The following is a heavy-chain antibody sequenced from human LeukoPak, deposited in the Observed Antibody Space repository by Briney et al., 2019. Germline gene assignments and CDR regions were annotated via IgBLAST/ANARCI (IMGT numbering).Heavy chain of an antibody. CDR1: GGSISSYY. V-gene: IGHV4-59*08. Sequence: PSETLSPTCTVSGGSISSYYWSWIRQPPGKGLEWIGYIYYSGSTNYNPSLKSRVTISVDTSKNQFSLKLSSVTAADTAVYYCARVMATAERFFDYWGQGTLVTVSS. D-gene: IGHD5-24*01. CDR3: ARVMATAERFFDY. CDR2: IYYSGST. J-gene: IGHJ4*02.